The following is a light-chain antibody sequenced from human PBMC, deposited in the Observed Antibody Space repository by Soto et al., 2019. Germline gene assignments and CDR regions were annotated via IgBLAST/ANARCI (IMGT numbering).Light chain of an antibody. J-gene: IGLJ1*01. CDR1: ALPKQY. Sequence: VLTQPPSVSAAPGQTARITCSGDALPKQYAYWYQQKPGQAPVLVIYKDSERPSGIPERFSGSSSGTTVTLIISGVQAEDEADYYCQSADSSGTYVFGTGTKVTVL. CDR2: KDS. CDR3: QSADSSGTYV. V-gene: IGLV3-25*01.